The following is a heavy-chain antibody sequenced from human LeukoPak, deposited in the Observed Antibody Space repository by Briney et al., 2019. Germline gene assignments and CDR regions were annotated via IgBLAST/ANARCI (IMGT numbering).Heavy chain of an antibody. Sequence: GGSLRLSCEASGFAFSSYEMDWVRQAPGKGLEWVSYINDVGTTKYYADSVRGRFTISRDNARNSLYLQMNSLRAEDTAVYYCARDEWELPIDFDYWGQGTLVTVSS. D-gene: IGHD1-26*01. CDR1: GFAFSSYE. CDR3: ARDEWELPIDFDY. CDR2: INDVGTTK. J-gene: IGHJ4*02. V-gene: IGHV3-48*03.